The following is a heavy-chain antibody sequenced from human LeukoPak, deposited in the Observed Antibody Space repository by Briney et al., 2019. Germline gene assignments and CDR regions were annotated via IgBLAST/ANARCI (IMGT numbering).Heavy chain of an antibody. V-gene: IGHV1-8*03. J-gene: IGHJ4*02. CDR2: MDPNSGNT. CDR1: GYTFTSYD. Sequence: ASVKVSCKASGYTFTSYDINWVRQATGQGLEWMGWMDPNSGNTGYAQKFQGRVTITRNTSISTAYMELSSLRSEDTAVYYCARVRRREPTYYFDYWGQGTLVTVSS. CDR3: ARVRRREPTYYFDY.